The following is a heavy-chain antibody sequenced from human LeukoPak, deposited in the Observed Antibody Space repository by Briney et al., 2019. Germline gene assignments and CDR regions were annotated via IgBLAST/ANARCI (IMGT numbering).Heavy chain of an antibody. Sequence: PGRSLRLSCAASGFTFDDYAMHWVRQAPGKGLEWVSGITWNSDSIDYADSVKGLFTISRDNAKNSLYLQMNTLRDEDMALYYCAKGGGGRLMYYYYMDVWGKGTTVTVSS. V-gene: IGHV3-9*03. J-gene: IGHJ6*03. CDR2: ITWNSDSI. CDR3: AKGGGGRLMYYYYMDV. D-gene: IGHD3-16*01. CDR1: GFTFDDYA.